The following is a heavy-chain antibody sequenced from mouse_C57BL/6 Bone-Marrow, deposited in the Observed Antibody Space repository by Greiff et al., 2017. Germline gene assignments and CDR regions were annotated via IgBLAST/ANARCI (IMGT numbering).Heavy chain of an antibody. CDR2: IDPSDSYT. Sequence: QVQLQQSGAELVKPGASVKLSCKASGYTFTSYWMQWVKQRPGQGLEWIGEIDPSDSYTNYNQKFKGKATLTVDTSSSTAYMQLSSLTSGDSAVYYCASEGYRSYWYFDVWGTGTTVTVSA. CDR3: ASEGYRSYWYFDV. CDR1: GYTFTSYW. J-gene: IGHJ1*03. D-gene: IGHD2-2*01. V-gene: IGHV1-50*01.